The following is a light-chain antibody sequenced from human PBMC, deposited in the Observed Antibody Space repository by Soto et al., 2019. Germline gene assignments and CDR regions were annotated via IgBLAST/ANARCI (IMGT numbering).Light chain of an antibody. CDR1: QSSGSW. V-gene: IGKV1-5*03. CDR3: PLDDSYTIT. CDR2: KAS. Sequence: FTCLASQSSGSWVAWYQQKPGRAPNLLIHKASHLESGVPSRFSGSGSGTEFTLTICILQADDVVRYYCPLDDSYTITFCGGTKAEVK. J-gene: IGKJ4*01.